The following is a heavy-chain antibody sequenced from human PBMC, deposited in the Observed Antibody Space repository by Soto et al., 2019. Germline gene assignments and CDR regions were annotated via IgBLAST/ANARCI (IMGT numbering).Heavy chain of an antibody. D-gene: IGHD2-2*01. CDR2: ISGSGCST. CDR1: GFTFSSYA. V-gene: IGHV3-23*01. J-gene: IGHJ4*02. Sequence: EVQLLESGGGWVQPVGSLRLSCAVSGFTFSSYAMSWVRQAPGKVLEWVSAISGSGCSTYYADSVKGRFTISRDNSKNTLYLQMNSLRAEDTAVYYCAKPDIVVVPAAFDYWGQGTLVTVSS. CDR3: AKPDIVVVPAAFDY.